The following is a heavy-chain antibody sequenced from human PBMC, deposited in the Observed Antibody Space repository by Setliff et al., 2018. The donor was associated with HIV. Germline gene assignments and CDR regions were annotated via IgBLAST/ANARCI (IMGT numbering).Heavy chain of an antibody. V-gene: IGHV1-3*01. CDR1: GYTFTPYT. D-gene: IGHD6-6*01. J-gene: IGHJ6*02. CDR2: INAGKGNT. CDR3: ARGFSVYSSSGKYYYYYGMDI. Sequence: ASVKVSCKASGYTFTPYTLHWVRQAPGQRLEWMGWINAGKGNTKYSQKFQGRVTITRDTSATTAYMELSSLRSEDTAVYYCARGFSVYSSSGKYYYYYGMDIWGQGTTVTVSS.